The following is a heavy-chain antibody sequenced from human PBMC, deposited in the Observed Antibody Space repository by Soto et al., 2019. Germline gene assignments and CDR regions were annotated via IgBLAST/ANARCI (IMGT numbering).Heavy chain of an antibody. Sequence: ASVKVSCKASGYTFTSYGISWVRQAPGQGLEWMGWISAYNGNTNYAQKLQGRVTMTTDTSTSTAYMELRSLRSDDTAVYYCARVTSSYGDYEEVDYYGMDVWGQGTTVTVSS. CDR3: ARVTSSYGDYEEVDYYGMDV. CDR2: ISAYNGNT. V-gene: IGHV1-18*01. D-gene: IGHD4-17*01. J-gene: IGHJ6*02. CDR1: GYTFTSYG.